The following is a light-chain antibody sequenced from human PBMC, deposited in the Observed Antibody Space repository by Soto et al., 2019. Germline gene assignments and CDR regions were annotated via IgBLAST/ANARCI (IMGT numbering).Light chain of an antibody. Sequence: AIQMTQSPSSLSASVGDRVTITCRASQGIRNDLVWYKQKPGKAPKLLIYAASSLQSGVSSRFSGSGSGTDFTLTISSLQPEDFATYYCLQDYNYPYTFGQGTKLEIK. V-gene: IGKV1-6*01. J-gene: IGKJ2*01. CDR1: QGIRND. CDR3: LQDYNYPYT. CDR2: AAS.